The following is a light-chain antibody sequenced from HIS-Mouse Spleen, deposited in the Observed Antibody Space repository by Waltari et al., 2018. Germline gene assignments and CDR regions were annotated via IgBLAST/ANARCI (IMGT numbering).Light chain of an antibody. V-gene: IGLV2-11*01. CDR3: CSYAGSYTFV. J-gene: IGLJ2*01. Sequence: QSALTQPRSVSGSPGQSVTISCPGTSSDVGGYTYVSWYQQHPGKAPKLMIYDVSKRPSGVPDRFSGSKSGNTASLTISGLQAEDEADYYCCSYAGSYTFVFGGGTKLTVL. CDR1: SSDVGGYTY. CDR2: DVS.